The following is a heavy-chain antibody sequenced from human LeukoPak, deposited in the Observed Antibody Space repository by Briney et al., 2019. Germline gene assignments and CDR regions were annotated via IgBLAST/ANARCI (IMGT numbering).Heavy chain of an antibody. CDR3: ARSPVVVPAAIHWFDP. CDR2: INHSGST. CDR1: AGSFSGYY. Sequence: SETLSLTCAVYAGSFSGYYWSWIRHPPGKGLEWIGEINHSGSTNYNPSLKSRVTISVDTSKNQFSLKLSSVTAADTAVYYCARSPVVVPAAIHWFDPWGQGTLVTVSS. D-gene: IGHD2-2*01. V-gene: IGHV4-34*01. J-gene: IGHJ5*02.